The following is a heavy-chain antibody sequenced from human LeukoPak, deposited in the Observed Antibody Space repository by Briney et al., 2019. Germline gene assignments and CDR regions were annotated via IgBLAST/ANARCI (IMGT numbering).Heavy chain of an antibody. J-gene: IGHJ3*02. D-gene: IGHD2-15*01. V-gene: IGHV3-21*01. Sequence: GGSLRLSCAASGFTFSDSYVNWVRQAPGKGLEWVSSISSSSSYIYYADSVKGRFTISRDNAKNSLYLQMNSLRAEDTAVYYCARSIYCSGGSCYSGYAFDIWGQGTMVTVSS. CDR1: GFTFSDSY. CDR2: ISSSSSYI. CDR3: ARSIYCSGGSCYSGYAFDI.